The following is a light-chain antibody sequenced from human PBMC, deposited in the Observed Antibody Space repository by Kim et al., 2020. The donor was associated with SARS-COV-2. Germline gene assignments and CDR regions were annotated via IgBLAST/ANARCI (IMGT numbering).Light chain of an antibody. J-gene: IGLJ1*01. CDR3: VAWDTSLNGYV. CDR1: SSNIGTNS. Sequence: GQRVTISCSGSSSNIGTNSVNWFQQLPGTAPKLLIYTNNQRPSGVPGRFSGSKSGTSASLAINGLQSDDEADYYCVAWDTSLNGYVFGTGTKVTVL. CDR2: TNN. V-gene: IGLV1-44*01.